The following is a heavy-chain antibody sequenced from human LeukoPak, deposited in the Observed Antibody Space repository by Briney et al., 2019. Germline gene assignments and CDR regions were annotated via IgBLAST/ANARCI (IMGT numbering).Heavy chain of an antibody. Sequence: ASVKVSRKTSGGTFNNSAISWVRQAPGQGLEWLGRINPYSGDTNFAQKFQGRVTMTRDTSVTTAYMDLSSLTPDDTAVYFCARDQGSLTRSWYTGYWGQGTQVTVSS. CDR2: INPYSGDT. J-gene: IGHJ4*02. CDR1: GGTFNNSA. CDR3: ARDQGSLTRSWYTGY. V-gene: IGHV1-2*06. D-gene: IGHD6-13*01.